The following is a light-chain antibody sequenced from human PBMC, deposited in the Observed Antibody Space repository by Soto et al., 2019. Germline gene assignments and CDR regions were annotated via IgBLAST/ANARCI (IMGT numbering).Light chain of an antibody. CDR2: ETA. V-gene: IGKV1-39*01. J-gene: IGKJ5*01. CDR3: QQSYSTPIT. Sequence: DIQMTQSPSSLSASVGDRVTITCRAGQSISTYLNWYQHKPGKAPKVLIYETANLQRGVPSRFSGSGSGTDFTLTISSLQPEDIATYYCQQSYSTPITFGQGTRLEI. CDR1: QSISTY.